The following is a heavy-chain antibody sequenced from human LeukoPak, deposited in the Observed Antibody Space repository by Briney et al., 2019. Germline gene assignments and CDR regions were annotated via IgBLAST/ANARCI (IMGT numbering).Heavy chain of an antibody. J-gene: IGHJ4*02. CDR3: GGDSGGYFDY. D-gene: IGHD4-23*01. CDR1: GFTFSSYS. V-gene: IGHV3-30-3*01. Sequence: GGSLRLSCAVSGFTFSSYSLHWVRQAPGKGLEWMADISYDGSNKYYASTENCRFIISRDNSKDTVYLQMSGLGAEDTAVYYWGGDSGGYFDYWGQENPGHRLL. CDR2: ISYDGSNK.